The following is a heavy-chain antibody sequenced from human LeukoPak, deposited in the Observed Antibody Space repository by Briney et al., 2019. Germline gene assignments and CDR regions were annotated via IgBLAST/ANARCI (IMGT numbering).Heavy chain of an antibody. J-gene: IGHJ4*02. CDR1: GYSFTSYW. CDR2: IYPGDSDT. V-gene: IGHV5-51*01. D-gene: IGHD4-17*01. Sequence: PGGSLRLSCKGSGYSFTSYWIGWVRQMPGKGLEWMGIIYPGDSDTRYSPSFQGQVTISADKSISTAYLQWSSLKASDTAIYYCARTTTVTCFDYWGQGTLVTVSS. CDR3: ARTTTVTCFDY.